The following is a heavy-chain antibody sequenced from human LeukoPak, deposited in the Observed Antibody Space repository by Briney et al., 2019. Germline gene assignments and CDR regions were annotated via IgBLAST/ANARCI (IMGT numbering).Heavy chain of an antibody. CDR3: ATARRFGEFHDY. D-gene: IGHD3-10*01. V-gene: IGHV4-4*07. CDR1: GGSISSYY. Sequence: SETLSLTCTVSGGSISSYYGNWIRQPAGKGLEWIGRIYTSGSTNYNPSVKSRVTMSVDTSKNQFCLKLSSVTAADTTVYYCATARRFGEFHDYWGQGTLVTVSS. J-gene: IGHJ4*02. CDR2: IYTSGST.